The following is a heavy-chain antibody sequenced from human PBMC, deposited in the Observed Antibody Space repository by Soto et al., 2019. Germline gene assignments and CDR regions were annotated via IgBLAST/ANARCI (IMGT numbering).Heavy chain of an antibody. V-gene: IGHV3-23*01. J-gene: IGHJ4*02. CDR3: AKHFVNGEVDY. CDR1: GFTFSSYA. Sequence: EVQLLESGGGLVQPGGSLRLSCAASGFTFSSYAMSWVRQAPGKGLEWVSIISGSGGSTFYADSVKGRFTISRDNSKITLYLQMNSVTAEDTTVYYCAKHFVNGEVDYWGQGTLVTVSS. D-gene: IGHD3-10*01. CDR2: ISGSGGST.